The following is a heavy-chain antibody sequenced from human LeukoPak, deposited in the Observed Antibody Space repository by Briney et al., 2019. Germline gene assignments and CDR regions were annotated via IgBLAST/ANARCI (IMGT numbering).Heavy chain of an antibody. CDR2: ISSNGGST. V-gene: IGHV3-64*01. J-gene: IGHJ4*02. Sequence: GGSLRLSCAASRFTFSSYWMSWVRQAPGKGLEYVSAISSNGGSTYYANSVKGRFTISRDNSKNTLYLQMGSLRAEDMAVYYCARGSYSGIVGARFDYWGQGTLVTVSS. CDR1: RFTFSSYW. D-gene: IGHD1-26*01. CDR3: ARGSYSGIVGARFDY.